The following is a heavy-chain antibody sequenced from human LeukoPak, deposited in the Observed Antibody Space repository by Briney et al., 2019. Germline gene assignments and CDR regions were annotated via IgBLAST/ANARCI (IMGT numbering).Heavy chain of an antibody. CDR1: GFTFDDYA. D-gene: IGHD6-19*01. V-gene: IGHV3-9*03. CDR3: AKGNRQWLNLNWFDP. Sequence: GRSLRLSCAASGFTFDDYAMHWVRHAPGKGLEWVSGISRNSGSIGYADSVKVRFTISRDNAKNSLCLQMNSLRAEDMALYYCAKGNRQWLNLNWFDPWGQGTLVTVSS. J-gene: IGHJ5*02. CDR2: ISRNSGSI.